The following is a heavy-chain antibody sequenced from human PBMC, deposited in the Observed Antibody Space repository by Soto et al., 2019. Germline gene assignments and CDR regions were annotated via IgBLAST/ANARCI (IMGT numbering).Heavy chain of an antibody. V-gene: IGHV3-33*01. J-gene: IGHJ4*02. Sequence: VGSLSLPCAAPESIFSGHGMHWVLQAPGKGLEWVAIIRFDGSNINYADAVMGRFTISRDNSKNMLYLEMNSLRVEDTALYYCARDGIGSVAFWGYLDNWGQGTLVTV. D-gene: IGHD3-16*01. CDR2: IRFDGSNI. CDR1: ESIFSGHG. CDR3: ARDGIGSVAFWGYLDN.